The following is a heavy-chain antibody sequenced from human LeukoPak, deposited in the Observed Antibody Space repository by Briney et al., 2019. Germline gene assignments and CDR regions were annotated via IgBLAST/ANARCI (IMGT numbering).Heavy chain of an antibody. CDR3: ARVTYYYDSSGYYADAFDI. Sequence: GGSLRLSCAASGFTFSSYWMSWVRQAPGKGLEGVANIKQDGSEKYYVDSVKGRFTISRDNAKNSLYLQMNSLRAEDTAVYYCARVTYYYDSSGYYADAFDIWGQGTMVTVSS. CDR2: IKQDGSEK. D-gene: IGHD3-22*01. J-gene: IGHJ3*02. V-gene: IGHV3-7*01. CDR1: GFTFSSYW.